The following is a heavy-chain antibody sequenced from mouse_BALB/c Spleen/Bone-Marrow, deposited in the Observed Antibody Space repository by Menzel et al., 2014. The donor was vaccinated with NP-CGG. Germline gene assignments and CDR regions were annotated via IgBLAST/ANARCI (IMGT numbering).Heavy chain of an antibody. CDR3: AREGTARAVDY. J-gene: IGHJ2*01. CDR1: GYAFTNYL. CDR2: INPGSGGA. D-gene: IGHD3-2*01. Sequence: VNLVESGAELVRPGTSVKVSCKASGYAFTNYLIEWVKQRPVQGLEWIGVINPGSGGANYNAKFKGKATLTADKSSSTAYMQLSSLTSDDSAVYFCAREGTARAVDYRGQGTTLTVSS. V-gene: IGHV1-54*01.